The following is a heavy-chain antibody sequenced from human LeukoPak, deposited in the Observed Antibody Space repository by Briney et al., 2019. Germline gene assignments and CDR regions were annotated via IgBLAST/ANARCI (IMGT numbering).Heavy chain of an antibody. D-gene: IGHD2-2*01. Sequence: PSETLSLTCAVSGYSISSGYYWGWIRQPPGKGLEWIGSMHHSGKAYYNPSLRSRVTISLDTSKNQLSVNLISATAADTAVYYCAREWYCSSTSCHYYFEYWGQGTLVTVSS. J-gene: IGHJ4*02. CDR1: GYSISSGYY. V-gene: IGHV4-38-2*02. CDR3: AREWYCSSTSCHYYFEY. CDR2: MHHSGKA.